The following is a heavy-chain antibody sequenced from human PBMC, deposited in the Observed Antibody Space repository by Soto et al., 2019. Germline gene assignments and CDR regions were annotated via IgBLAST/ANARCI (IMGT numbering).Heavy chain of an antibody. Sequence: PSETLSLTCTVSGGSISSYYWSWIRQPPGKGLERIGYIYYSGSTNYNPSLKSRVTISVDTSKNQFSLKLSSVTAADTAVYYCARDDRAGVVPAATQYYYYYYYMDVWGKGTTVTVSS. J-gene: IGHJ6*03. CDR3: ARDDRAGVVPAATQYYYYYYYMDV. CDR2: IYYSGST. CDR1: GGSISSYY. D-gene: IGHD2-2*01. V-gene: IGHV4-59*01.